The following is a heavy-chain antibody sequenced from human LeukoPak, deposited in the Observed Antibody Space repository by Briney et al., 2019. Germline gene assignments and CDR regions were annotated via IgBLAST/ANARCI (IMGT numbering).Heavy chain of an antibody. D-gene: IGHD2-15*01. Sequence: SETLSLTCAVYGGSFSGYYWSWIRQPPGKGLEWIGEINHSGSTNYSPSLKSRVTISVDTSKNQFSLKLSSVTAADTAVYYCARGQTRYCSGGSCYSVGVYYYYYYMDVWGKGTTVTISS. J-gene: IGHJ6*03. V-gene: IGHV4-34*01. CDR2: INHSGST. CDR3: ARGQTRYCSGGSCYSVGVYYYYYYMDV. CDR1: GGSFSGYY.